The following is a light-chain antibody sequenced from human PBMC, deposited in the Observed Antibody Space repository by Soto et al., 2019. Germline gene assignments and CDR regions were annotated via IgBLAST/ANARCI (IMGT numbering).Light chain of an antibody. Sequence: EIVMTQSPATLSVSPGERATLSCKASQSVGTYLAWYQQKPGQAPRLLIYGASTRATGVPARFSGGGSGTEFNLTISSLQSEDFEIYHCQQYDNLPPWTFGQGTKVEIK. J-gene: IGKJ1*01. CDR3: QQYDNLPPWT. CDR2: GAS. V-gene: IGKV3-15*01. CDR1: QSVGTY.